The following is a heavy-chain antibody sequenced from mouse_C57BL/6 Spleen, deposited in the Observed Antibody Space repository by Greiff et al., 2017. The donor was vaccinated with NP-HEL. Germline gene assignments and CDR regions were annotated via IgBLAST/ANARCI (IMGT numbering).Heavy chain of an antibody. CDR1: GYTFTSYW. Sequence: QVQLQQPGAELVMPGASVKLSCKASGYTFTSYWMHWVKQRPGQGLEWIGEIDPSDSYTNYNQKSKGKSTLTVDKSSSTAYMQLSSLTSEDSAVYYCARDLYDWGQGTTLTVSS. V-gene: IGHV1-69*01. CDR3: ARDLYD. D-gene: IGHD2-10*02. CDR2: IDPSDSYT. J-gene: IGHJ2*01.